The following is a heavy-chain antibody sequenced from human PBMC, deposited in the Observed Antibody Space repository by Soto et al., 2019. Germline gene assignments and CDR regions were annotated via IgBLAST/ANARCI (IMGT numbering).Heavy chain of an antibody. J-gene: IGHJ4*02. D-gene: IGHD6-6*01. V-gene: IGHV4-30-4*01. CDR2: IYYSGST. CDR3: DRVRIAARPKQFDY. Sequence: PSETLSLTCTVSGGSISSGDYYWSWIRQPPGKGLEWIGYIYYSGSTYYNPSLKSRVTISVDTSKNQFSLKLSSVTAADTAVYYCDRVRIAARPKQFDYWGQGTLVTVSS. CDR1: GGSISSGDYY.